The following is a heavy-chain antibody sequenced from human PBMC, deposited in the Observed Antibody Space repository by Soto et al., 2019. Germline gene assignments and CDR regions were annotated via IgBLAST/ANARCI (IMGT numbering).Heavy chain of an antibody. Sequence: SGPTLVNPTQTLTLTCTFSGFSLSTSGVGVGWIRQPPGKALEWLALIYWNDDKRYSPSLKSRLTITKDTSKNQVVLTMTNMDPVDTATYYCAHMVYYDSSGYYYALTEYFQHWGQGTLVTVS. CDR1: GFSLSTSGVG. CDR3: AHMVYYDSSGYYYALTEYFQH. D-gene: IGHD3-22*01. J-gene: IGHJ1*01. V-gene: IGHV2-5*01. CDR2: IYWNDDK.